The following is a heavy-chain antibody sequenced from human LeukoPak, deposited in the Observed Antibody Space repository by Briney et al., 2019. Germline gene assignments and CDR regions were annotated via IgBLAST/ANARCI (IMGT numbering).Heavy chain of an antibody. CDR3: ARYCSGGGCYSGFDF. J-gene: IGHJ4*02. CDR2: ISASGFTT. V-gene: IGHV3-23*01. CDR1: EFXSSSYA. Sequence: GGSLRLSCAASEFXSSSYAISWVRRAPEKGQEWVSTISASGFTTYYADSVKGRFTISRDNSKNTLFLQMHSLRADDTAVYYCARYCSGGGCYSGFDFWGQGTLVTVSS. D-gene: IGHD2-15*01.